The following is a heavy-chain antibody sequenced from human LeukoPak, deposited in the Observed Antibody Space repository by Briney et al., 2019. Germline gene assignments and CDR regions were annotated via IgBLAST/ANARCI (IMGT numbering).Heavy chain of an antibody. V-gene: IGHV1-69*13. J-gene: IGHJ4*02. Sequence: SVKVSCKASGGTFSSYAISWVRQAPGRGLEWMGGIIPIFGTANYAQKFQGRVTITADESTSTAYMELSSLRSEDTAVYYCARDSVPYCSGGSCYWLDYWGQGALVTVSS. CDR3: ARDSVPYCSGGSCYWLDY. CDR1: GGTFSSYA. D-gene: IGHD2-15*01. CDR2: IIPIFGTA.